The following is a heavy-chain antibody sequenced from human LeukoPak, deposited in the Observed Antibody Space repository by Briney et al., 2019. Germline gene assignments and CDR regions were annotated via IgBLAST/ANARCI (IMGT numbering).Heavy chain of an antibody. D-gene: IGHD6-13*01. V-gene: IGHV3-23*01. J-gene: IGHJ4*02. CDR3: AKDSRYSSSWFSYYFDY. CDR1: GFTFSSYA. Sequence: GGSLRLSCAASGFTFSSYAMSWVRQAPGRGLEWVSGISGSGGTTYYADSVKGRFTISRDNSKSTLYLQMNSLRAEDTAVYSCAKDSRYSSSWFSYYFDYWGQGTLVTVSS. CDR2: ISGSGGTT.